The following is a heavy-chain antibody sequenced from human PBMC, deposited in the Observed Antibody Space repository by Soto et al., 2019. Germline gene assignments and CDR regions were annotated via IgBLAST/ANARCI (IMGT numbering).Heavy chain of an antibody. Sequence: QVQLVESGGGVVQPGRSLRLSCAASGFTFSSYGMHWVRQAPSKGLEWVAVIWYDGSNKYYADSVKGRFTISRDNSKNTQYLQMNSLRAEDTAVYYCARDPLVPAAPIGMDVWGQGTTVTVSS. CDR1: GFTFSSYG. CDR2: IWYDGSNK. J-gene: IGHJ6*02. D-gene: IGHD2-2*01. CDR3: ARDPLVPAAPIGMDV. V-gene: IGHV3-33*01.